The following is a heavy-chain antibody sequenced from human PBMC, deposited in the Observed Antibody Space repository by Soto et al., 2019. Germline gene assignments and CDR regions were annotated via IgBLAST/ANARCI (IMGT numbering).Heavy chain of an antibody. Sequence: SVKVSCKASGGTFSSFGISWVRQAPGKGLEWMGGIIPVFGRPNYAQRFRGRLTITADESTNTSYMELIDLTSEDTAVYYCAREASGYDFWGQGTQVTVSS. CDR1: GGTFSSFG. D-gene: IGHD5-12*01. CDR3: AREASGYDF. V-gene: IGHV1-69*13. J-gene: IGHJ1*01. CDR2: IIPVFGRP.